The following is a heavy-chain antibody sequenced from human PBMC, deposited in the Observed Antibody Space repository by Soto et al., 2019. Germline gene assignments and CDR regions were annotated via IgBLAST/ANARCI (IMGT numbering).Heavy chain of an antibody. CDR3: ARWWSGSRQGFDP. Sequence: QVQLQESGPGLVKPSQTLSLTCTVSGGSISSGDYYWSWIRQHPGKGLEWIGYIYYSGSTYYNPSLKIRVTISVETSKNQFSRKLSSVTAADTAVYYCARWWSGSRQGFDPWGQGTLVTVSS. J-gene: IGHJ5*02. D-gene: IGHD3-3*01. CDR2: IYYSGST. V-gene: IGHV4-31*03. CDR1: GGSISSGDYY.